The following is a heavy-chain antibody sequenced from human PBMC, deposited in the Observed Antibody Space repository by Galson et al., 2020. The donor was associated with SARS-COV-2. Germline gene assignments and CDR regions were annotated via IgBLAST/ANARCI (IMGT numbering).Heavy chain of an antibody. CDR1: GGSMSTYY. CDR2: IYYSGHT. Sequence: NPPEPLSPTCSPLGGSMSTYYWSWTRQTPGRGLEWIGYIYYSGHTMYNPSLQSRVTMSRLTSEDQFSLTLTSVTAADTAVYFCARRTFGSGNPSAFWYFDLWGRGTLVTVSS. J-gene: IGHJ2*01. CDR3: ARRTFGSGNPSAFWYFDL. D-gene: IGHD3-10*01. V-gene: IGHV4-59*08.